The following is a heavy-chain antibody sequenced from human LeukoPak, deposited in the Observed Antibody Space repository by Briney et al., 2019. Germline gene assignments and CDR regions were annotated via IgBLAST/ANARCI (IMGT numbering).Heavy chain of an antibody. J-gene: IGHJ4*02. CDR3: ARDYGGISPFDY. CDR1: GFTFSNYE. V-gene: IGHV3-48*03. CDR2: ISSSGSDI. D-gene: IGHD4-23*01. Sequence: GGSLRLSCAASGFTFSNYEMHWVRQAPGKGLEWVSYISSSGSDIYYADSVKGRFTISRDNAKNSLYLHMNSLRAEDTAVYYCARDYGGISPFDYWGQGTLVTVSS.